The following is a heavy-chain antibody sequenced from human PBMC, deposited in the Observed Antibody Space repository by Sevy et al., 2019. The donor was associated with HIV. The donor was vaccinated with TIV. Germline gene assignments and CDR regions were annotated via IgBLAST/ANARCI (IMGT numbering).Heavy chain of an antibody. Sequence: ASVKVSCKASGYTFTGYYMHWVRQAPGQGLEWMGWINPNSGGTNYAQTFQGWVTMTRDTSISTAYMELSRLRSDDTAEYYCAREFIETGTTTRATYYFDYWGQGTLVTVSS. D-gene: IGHD1-1*01. CDR2: INPNSGGT. J-gene: IGHJ4*02. V-gene: IGHV1-2*04. CDR1: GYTFTGYY. CDR3: AREFIETGTTTRATYYFDY.